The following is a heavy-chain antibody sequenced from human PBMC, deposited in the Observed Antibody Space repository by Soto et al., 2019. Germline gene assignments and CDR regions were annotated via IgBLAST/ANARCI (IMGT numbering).Heavy chain of an antibody. CDR2: INPSDGST. V-gene: IGHV1-46*01. Sequence: QVQLVQSGAEVKKPGASVKISCKASGYIFINFHIHWVRQAPGQGLEWIGIINPSDGSTSYAQKLQGRVTMTSDTSTSIVYMELSSLRSDDTAVYYCARDAVVGSTTRSHLDSWGKGTLVTVSS. J-gene: IGHJ4*02. CDR1: GYIFINFH. D-gene: IGHD2-15*01. CDR3: ARDAVVGSTTRSHLDS.